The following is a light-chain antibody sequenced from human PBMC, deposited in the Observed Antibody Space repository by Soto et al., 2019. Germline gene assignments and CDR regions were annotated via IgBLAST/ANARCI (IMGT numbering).Light chain of an antibody. J-gene: IGKJ1*01. CDR3: QHYYSYWT. CDR2: KAS. CDR1: QSISSW. Sequence: DIQMTQYPSTLSASVGDRVIITCRASQSISSWLAWYQQKPGQAPKLLISKASNLESGVPSRFSGSGSGTEFTLTVSSLQPDAFATYYCQHYYSYWTFGQGTKVEIK. V-gene: IGKV1-5*03.